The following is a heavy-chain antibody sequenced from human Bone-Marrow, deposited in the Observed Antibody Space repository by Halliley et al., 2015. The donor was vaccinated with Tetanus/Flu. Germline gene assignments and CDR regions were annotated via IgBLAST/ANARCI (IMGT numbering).Heavy chain of an antibody. D-gene: IGHD5-12*01. CDR3: ARVGYDRFLDN. V-gene: IGHV4-61*01. J-gene: IGHJ4*02. CDR2: IYYTGST. Sequence: TLSLTCTVSGGSANDGNYYWSWIRQPPGKRLEWMGFIYYTGSTTDNPSLKSRVTMSVDTPKNQFSLRLWSVTSADTAVYYCARVGYDRFLDNWGQGTLVTVSS. CDR1: GGSANDGNYY.